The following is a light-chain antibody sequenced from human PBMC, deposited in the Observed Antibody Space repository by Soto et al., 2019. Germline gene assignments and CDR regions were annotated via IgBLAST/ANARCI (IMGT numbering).Light chain of an antibody. J-gene: IGKJ4*01. V-gene: IGKV1-33*01. Sequence: DIQMTQSPSSLSASVGDRVTITCKASQDISNYLNWYQQKPGKAPKLLIYDASNLETGVPSRFSGSGSGTDFTFTISSLQPVDIATYYCQQYDNLPLTFGGGTKVEIK. CDR3: QQYDNLPLT. CDR2: DAS. CDR1: QDISNY.